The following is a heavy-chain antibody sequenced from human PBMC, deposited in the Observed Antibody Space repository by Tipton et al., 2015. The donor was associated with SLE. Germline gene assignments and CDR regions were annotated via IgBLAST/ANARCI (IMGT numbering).Heavy chain of an antibody. CDR2: IKSKTDGGTT. J-gene: IGHJ4*02. V-gene: IGHV3-15*01. CDR3: AKDPRYGDYVVG. CDR1: GFTFSNAW. D-gene: IGHD4-17*01. Sequence: SLRLSCAASGFTFSNAWMSWVRQAPGKGLEWVGRIKSKTDGGTTDYAAPVKGRFTISRDDSKNTLYLQMNSLRAEDTAVYYCAKDPRYGDYVVGWGQGTLVTVSS.